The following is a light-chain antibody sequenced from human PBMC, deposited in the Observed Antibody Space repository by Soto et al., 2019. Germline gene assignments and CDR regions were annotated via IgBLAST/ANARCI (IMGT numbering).Light chain of an antibody. CDR1: QSVSSN. J-gene: IGKJ1*01. Sequence: EIVMTLSPATLSVSPGERATLSCRASQSVSSNLAWYQQKPGQAPRLLIYGASTRATGIPARFSGSGSGTEFTLTISSLQSEDFAVYYCQQYNNFWTFGQGTKVDIK. CDR3: QQYNNFWT. CDR2: GAS. V-gene: IGKV3-15*01.